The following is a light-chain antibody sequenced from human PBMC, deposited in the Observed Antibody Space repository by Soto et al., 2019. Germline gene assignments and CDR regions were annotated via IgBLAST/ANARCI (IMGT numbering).Light chain of an antibody. CDR2: VAS. V-gene: IGKV1-27*01. CDR1: QGISNY. J-gene: IGKJ1*01. Sequence: DIQMTQSPSSLSASVGDRVTITCRASQGISNYLAWYQQQPGKVPKLLIYVASTLQSGVPSRFSGSGSGTDFTLTISSLQPEDVAIYYCQKYNRAPWTFGQGTKVEIK. CDR3: QKYNRAPWT.